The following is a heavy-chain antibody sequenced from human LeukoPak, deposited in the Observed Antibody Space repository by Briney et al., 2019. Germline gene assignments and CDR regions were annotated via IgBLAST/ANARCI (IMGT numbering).Heavy chain of an antibody. V-gene: IGHV3-7*03. CDR2: IKQDGSEK. CDR1: GFTFSSYW. CDR3: AKASLNVLRYFDWLLYPFDY. D-gene: IGHD3-9*01. J-gene: IGHJ4*02. Sequence: GGSLRLSCAASGFTFSSYWMSWVRQAPGKGLEWVANIKQDGSEKYYVDSVKGRFTISRDNAKNSLYLQMNSLRAEDTAVYYCAKASLNVLRYFDWLLYPFDYWGQGTLVTVSS.